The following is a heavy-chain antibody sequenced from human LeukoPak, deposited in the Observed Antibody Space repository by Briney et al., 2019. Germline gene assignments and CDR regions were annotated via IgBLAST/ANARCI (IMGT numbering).Heavy chain of an antibody. Sequence: KPSETLSLTCTVSGGSISSSSYYWGRLRQPPGKGLEWIGSIYYSGSTYYNPSLKSRFTISVDTSKNQFSLKLSSVTAADTAVYYCVSRAARKSFDYWGQGTLVTVSS. CDR1: GGSISSSSYY. CDR2: IYYSGST. CDR3: VSRAARKSFDY. J-gene: IGHJ4*02. D-gene: IGHD6-6*01. V-gene: IGHV4-39*01.